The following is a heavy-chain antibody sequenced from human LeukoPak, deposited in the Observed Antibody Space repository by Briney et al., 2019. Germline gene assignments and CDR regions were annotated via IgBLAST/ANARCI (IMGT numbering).Heavy chain of an antibody. CDR3: ARGGTSRLAFDY. CDR2: IYDSGST. V-gene: IGHV4-59*01. Sequence: PSETLSLTCTVSGGSISSYYWSWIRQPPGKGLEWIGYIYDSGSTNYNPSLKSRVTISVDTSKNQFSLKLSSVTAADTAVYYCARGGTSRLAFDYWGQGTPGTVSS. CDR1: GGSISSYY. D-gene: IGHD1-26*01. J-gene: IGHJ4*02.